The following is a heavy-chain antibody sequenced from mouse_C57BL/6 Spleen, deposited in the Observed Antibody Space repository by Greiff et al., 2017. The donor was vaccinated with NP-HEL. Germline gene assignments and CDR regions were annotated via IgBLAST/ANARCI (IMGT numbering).Heavy chain of an antibody. CDR3: ARKDYGSRRYFDV. CDR1: GFTFSDYY. Sequence: EVKLMESEGGLVQPGSSMKLSCTASGFTFSDYYMAWVRQVPEKGLEWVANINYDGSSTYYLDSLKSRFIISRDNAKNILYLQMSSLKSEDTATYYCARKDYGSRRYFDVWGTGTTVTVSS. J-gene: IGHJ1*03. V-gene: IGHV5-16*01. D-gene: IGHD1-1*01. CDR2: INYDGSST.